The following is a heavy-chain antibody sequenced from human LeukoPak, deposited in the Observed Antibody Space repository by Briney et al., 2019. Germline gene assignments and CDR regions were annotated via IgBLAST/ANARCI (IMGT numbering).Heavy chain of an antibody. CDR2: IIPIFGTA. D-gene: IGHD3-22*01. CDR1: GGTFSSYA. CDR3: AKVDRREASLNFDY. Sequence: SVKVSCKASGGTFSSYAISWVRQAPGQGLEWMGGIIPIFGTANYAQKFQGRVTITADESTSTAYMELSSLRSEDTAVYYCAKVDRREASLNFDYWGQGTLVTVSS. J-gene: IGHJ4*02. V-gene: IGHV1-69*13.